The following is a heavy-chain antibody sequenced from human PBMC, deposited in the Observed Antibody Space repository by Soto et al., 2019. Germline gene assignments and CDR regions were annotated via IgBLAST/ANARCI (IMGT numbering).Heavy chain of an antibody. V-gene: IGHV1-69*13. CDR2: IIPIFGTA. CDR3: ARLHSHGTYGMDV. D-gene: IGHD5-18*01. CDR1: GGSFTYT. Sequence: SVNVSCKASGGSFTYTLSWVRQAPGQGLEWMGGIIPIFGTANYAQKFQGRVTITADESTKTAYMELSTLRSEDTAVYYCARLHSHGTYGMDVWGQGTTVTVSS. J-gene: IGHJ6*02.